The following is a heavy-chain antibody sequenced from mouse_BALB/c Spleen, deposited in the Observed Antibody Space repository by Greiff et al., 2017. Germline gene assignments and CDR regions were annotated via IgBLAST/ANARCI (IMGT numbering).Heavy chain of an antibody. V-gene: IGHV1S137*01. CDR1: GYTFTDYA. Sequence: QVQLKQSGAELVRPGVSVKISCKGSGYTFTDYAMHWVKQSHAKSLEWIGVISTYYGDASYNQKFKGKATMTVDKSSSTAYMELARLTSEDSAIYYCAREGGNYFFFDYWGQGTTLTVSS. J-gene: IGHJ2*01. CDR2: ISTYYGDA. CDR3: AREGGNYFFFDY. D-gene: IGHD2-1*01.